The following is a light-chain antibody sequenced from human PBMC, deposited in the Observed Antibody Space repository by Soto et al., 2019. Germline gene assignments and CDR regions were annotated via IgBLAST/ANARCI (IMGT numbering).Light chain of an antibody. CDR3: QQYGSYPRA. CDR2: DAS. CDR1: QNITGW. V-gene: IGKV1-5*01. Sequence: GDRLTITFRASQNITGWLAWYQQKPGQAPKLLIYDASSWQSGVPSRFSGSGSGTDFTLTISSLQPDDFATYYCQQYGSYPRAFGQGTKVDIK. J-gene: IGKJ1*01.